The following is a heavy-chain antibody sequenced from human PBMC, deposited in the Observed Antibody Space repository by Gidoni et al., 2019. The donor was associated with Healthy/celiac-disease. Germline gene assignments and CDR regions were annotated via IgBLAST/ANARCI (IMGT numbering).Heavy chain of an antibody. CDR2: IKSKTDGGTT. Sequence: EVQLVESGGGLVKPGGSLRLSCAASGFTFSNDWMSWGRQAPGKGLEWVGRIKSKTDGGTTDYAAPVKGRFTISRDDSKNTLYLQMNSLKTEDTAVYYCTTESWADSSGYYYVFWGQGTLVTVSS. D-gene: IGHD3-22*01. CDR3: TTESWADSSGYYYVF. V-gene: IGHV3-15*01. CDR1: GFTFSNDW. J-gene: IGHJ4*02.